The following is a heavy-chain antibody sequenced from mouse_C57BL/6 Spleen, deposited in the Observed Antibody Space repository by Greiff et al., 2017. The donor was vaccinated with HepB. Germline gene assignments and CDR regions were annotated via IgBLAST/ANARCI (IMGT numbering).Heavy chain of an antibody. CDR1: GYAFSSSW. CDR3: AQTWRAWFAY. Sequence: VQLQESGPELVKPGASVKISCKASGYAFSSSWMNWVKQRPGKGLEWIGRIYPGDGDTNYNGKFKGKATLTADKSSSTAYMQLSSLTSEDSAVYFCAQTWRAWFAYWGQGTLVTVSA. CDR2: IYPGDGDT. J-gene: IGHJ3*01. V-gene: IGHV1-82*01.